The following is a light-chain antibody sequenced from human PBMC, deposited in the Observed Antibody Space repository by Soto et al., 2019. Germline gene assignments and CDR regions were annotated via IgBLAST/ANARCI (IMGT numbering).Light chain of an antibody. V-gene: IGKV1-39*01. CDR3: QQSYSAPVT. CDR2: AAS. Sequence: DIQMTQSPASLSSSVLERVTITCRASQSISSYLNWYQQKPGKAPKLLIYAASSLQSGVPSSFSGSGFGTDFTLTISSLQPEDFATYHCQQSYSAPVTFGQGTKVDI. J-gene: IGKJ1*01. CDR1: QSISSY.